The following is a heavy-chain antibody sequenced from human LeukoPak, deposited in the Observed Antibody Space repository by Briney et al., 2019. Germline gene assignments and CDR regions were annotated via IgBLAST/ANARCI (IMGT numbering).Heavy chain of an antibody. CDR3: ARSRHPRYYYFDY. Sequence: SETLSLTCTVSGGSISSYYWSWIRQPPGKGLEWIGSIYYSGSTYYNPSLKSRVTISVDTSKNQFSLKLSSVTAADTAVYYCARSRHPRYYYFDYWGQGTLVTVSS. V-gene: IGHV4-59*05. CDR2: IYYSGST. J-gene: IGHJ4*02. CDR1: GGSISSYY. D-gene: IGHD5-18*01.